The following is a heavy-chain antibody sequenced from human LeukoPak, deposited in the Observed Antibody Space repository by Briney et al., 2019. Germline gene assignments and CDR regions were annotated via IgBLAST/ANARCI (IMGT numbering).Heavy chain of an antibody. J-gene: IGHJ3*02. CDR3: ARHPGGYDFFDAFDI. CDR1: GDSINSDY. D-gene: IGHD5-12*01. CDR2: SYYSGST. Sequence: PSETLSLTCTVSGDSINSDYWNWIRQPPGKGLEWIGFSYYSGSTNYNPSLKSRVTISVDTSKNQFSLKLSSVTAADTAVYYCARHPGGYDFFDAFDIWGQGTMVTVSS. V-gene: IGHV4-59*08.